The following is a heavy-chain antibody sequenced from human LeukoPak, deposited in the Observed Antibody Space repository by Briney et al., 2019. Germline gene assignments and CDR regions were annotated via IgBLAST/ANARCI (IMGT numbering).Heavy chain of an antibody. Sequence: GGSLRLSCAASGFTFSSYAMNWVRQAPGKGLEWVSYISSSGSTIYYADSVKGRFTISRDNAKNSLYLQMNSLRAEDTAVYYCASHLWFGELLGWGQGTLVTVSS. CDR1: GFTFSSYA. V-gene: IGHV3-48*03. D-gene: IGHD3-10*01. J-gene: IGHJ4*02. CDR3: ASHLWFGELLG. CDR2: ISSSGSTI.